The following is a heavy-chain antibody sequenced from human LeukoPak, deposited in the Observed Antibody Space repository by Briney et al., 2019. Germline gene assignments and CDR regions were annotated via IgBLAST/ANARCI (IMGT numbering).Heavy chain of an antibody. V-gene: IGHV3-7*01. CDR2: INQDGSET. D-gene: IGHD3-10*01. CDR3: ARFGSGRQFHYLDF. CDR1: GLTFSSYW. J-gene: IGHJ4*02. Sequence: GGSLRLSCAASGLTFSSYWMTWVRQAPGKGLEWVANINQDGSETYYVDSVKGRFTISRANPKNSLYLQMNSLRAEDTALYYCARFGSGRQFHYLDFWGQGALVTVSS.